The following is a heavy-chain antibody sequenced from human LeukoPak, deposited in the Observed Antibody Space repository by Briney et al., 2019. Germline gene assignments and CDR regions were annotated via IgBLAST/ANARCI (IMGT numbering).Heavy chain of an antibody. V-gene: IGHV4-39*01. CDR3: ARRAVGATDI. CDR2: IYYSGST. J-gene: IGHJ3*02. D-gene: IGHD1-26*01. Sequence: PSETLSLTCTVSGGSISSSSYYWGWIRQPLGKGLEWIGSIYYSGSTYYNPSLKSRVTISVDTSKNQFSLKLSSVTAADTAVYYCARRAVGATDIWGQGTMVTVSS. CDR1: GGSISSSSYY.